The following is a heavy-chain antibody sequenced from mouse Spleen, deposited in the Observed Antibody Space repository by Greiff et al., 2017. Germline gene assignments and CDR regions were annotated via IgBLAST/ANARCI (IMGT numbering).Heavy chain of an antibody. CDR1: GYTFTSHW. Sequence: QVQLQQPGAELVKPGASVKLSCKASGYTFTSHWMHWVKQRPGQGLEWIGMIHPNSGSTNYNEKFKSKATLTVDKSSSTAYMQLSSLTSEDSAVYYCAIPYDYPFDYWGQGTTLTVSS. CDR2: IHPNSGST. CDR3: AIPYDYPFDY. J-gene: IGHJ2*01. D-gene: IGHD2-4*01. V-gene: IGHV1-64*01.